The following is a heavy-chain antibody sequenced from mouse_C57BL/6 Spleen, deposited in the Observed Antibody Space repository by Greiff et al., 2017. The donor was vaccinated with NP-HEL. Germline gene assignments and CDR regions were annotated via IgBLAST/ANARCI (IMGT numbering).Heavy chain of an antibody. J-gene: IGHJ4*01. Sequence: QVQLQQSGPELVKPGASVKISCKASGYAFSSSWMNWVKQRPGKGLEWIGRIYPGDGDTNYNGKFKGKATLTADKSSSTAYMQLSSLTSEDSAVYFCARSGGSDYAMDYWGQGTSVTVSS. D-gene: IGHD3-1*01. CDR2: IYPGDGDT. V-gene: IGHV1-82*01. CDR1: GYAFSSSW. CDR3: ARSGGSDYAMDY.